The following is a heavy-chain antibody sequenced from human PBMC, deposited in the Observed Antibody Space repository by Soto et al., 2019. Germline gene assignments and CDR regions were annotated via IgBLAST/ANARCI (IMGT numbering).Heavy chain of an antibody. CDR2: ISWNIGSI. V-gene: IGHV3-9*01. D-gene: IGHD3-16*02. J-gene: IGHJ6*02. CDR3: AKASGESSDFYYYGTDV. Sequence: GGSLRLSCAASGFTFDDYAMHWVRQAPGKGLEWVSGISWNIGSIAYADSVKGRFTISRDNAKNSLYLQMNSLRAEDTALYYCAKASGESSDFYYYGTDVWGQGTTVTVSS. CDR1: GFTFDDYA.